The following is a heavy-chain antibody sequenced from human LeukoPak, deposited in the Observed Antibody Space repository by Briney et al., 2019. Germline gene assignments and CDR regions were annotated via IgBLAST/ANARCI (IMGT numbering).Heavy chain of an antibody. V-gene: IGHV3-30*02. J-gene: IGHJ4*02. CDR1: GFTFGSYG. CDR3: AKDGPPFDY. Sequence: GGSLRLSCGASGFTFGSYGMHWVRRAPGKGLEWVAFIRHDGSDKYYAESVKGRFSISRDNSKNTLHLQMNSLTPEDAAVYYCAKDGPPFDYWGQGTRLTVSS. CDR2: IRHDGSDK.